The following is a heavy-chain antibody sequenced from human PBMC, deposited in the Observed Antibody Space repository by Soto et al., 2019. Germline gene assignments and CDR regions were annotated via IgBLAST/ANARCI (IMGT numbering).Heavy chain of an antibody. D-gene: IGHD5-12*01. Sequence: PSETLSLTCAVYGGSFSGYYWSWIRQPPGKGLEWIGEINHSGSTNYNPSLKSRVTISVDTSKNQFSLKLSSVTAADTAVYYCARRVKIYSGYDRFDYWGQGTLVTVSS. V-gene: IGHV4-34*01. CDR3: ARRVKIYSGYDRFDY. J-gene: IGHJ4*02. CDR1: GGSFSGYY. CDR2: INHSGST.